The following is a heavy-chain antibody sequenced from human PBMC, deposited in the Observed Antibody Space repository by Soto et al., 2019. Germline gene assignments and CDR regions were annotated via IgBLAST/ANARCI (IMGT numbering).Heavy chain of an antibody. CDR1: GDSVSSNTAS. D-gene: IGHD5-12*01. CDR2: TYFRSKWYN. Sequence: SQTLSLTCAISGDSVSSNTASWNWIRQSPSRGLEWLGRTYFRSKWYNDYAVSVKSRIIINPDTSNNQFSLQLNSVTPEDTAVYFCAKGDNLVPKTGYAFEPWGQGIMVTVSS. V-gene: IGHV6-1*01. CDR3: AKGDNLVPKTGYAFEP. J-gene: IGHJ5*02.